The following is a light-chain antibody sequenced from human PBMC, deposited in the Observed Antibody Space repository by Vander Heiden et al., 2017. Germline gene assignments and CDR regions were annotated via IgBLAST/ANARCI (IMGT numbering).Light chain of an antibody. CDR2: KDS. CDR1: KVGDKY. CDR3: QAWDSSTVV. V-gene: IGLV3-1*01. J-gene: IGLJ2*01. Sequence: SYELTQPPSVSVSPGQTASITCSGDKVGDKYACWYQQKPGQSPVMVIYKDSKRPAGIPERFSCSNSGNTATLTIGGTQAMDEVDYYCQAWDSSTVVFGGGTKLTVL.